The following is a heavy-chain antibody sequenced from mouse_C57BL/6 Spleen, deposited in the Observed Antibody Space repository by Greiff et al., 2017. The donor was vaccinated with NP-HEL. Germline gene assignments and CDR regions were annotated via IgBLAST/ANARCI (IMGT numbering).Heavy chain of an antibody. Sequence: QVQLQQPGAELVRPGSSVKLSCKASGYTFTSYWMEWVKQRPGQGLEWIGNIYPSDSETHYNQKFKDKATLTVDKSSSTAYMQLSSLTSEDSAVYYCARGGTYYYVSSYWYFDVWGTGTTVTVSS. CDR1: GYTFTSYW. CDR3: ARGGTYYYVSSYWYFDV. D-gene: IGHD1-1*01. J-gene: IGHJ1*03. V-gene: IGHV1-61*01. CDR2: IYPSDSET.